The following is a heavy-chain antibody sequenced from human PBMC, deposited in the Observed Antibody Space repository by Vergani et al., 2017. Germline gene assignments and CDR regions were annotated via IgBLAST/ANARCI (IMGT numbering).Heavy chain of an antibody. Sequence: QVQLVQSGAEVKKPGSSVKVSCKASGGTFSSYAISWVRQAPGQGLEWMGRIIPILGIANYAQKFQGRVTITADKSTSTADMERSSRRAEDTAVYYCARGQRYCSGGSCPAAWFDPWGQGTLVTVSS. CDR3: ARGQRYCSGGSCPAAWFDP. CDR2: IIPILGIA. J-gene: IGHJ5*02. D-gene: IGHD2-15*01. V-gene: IGHV1-69*04. CDR1: GGTFSSYA.